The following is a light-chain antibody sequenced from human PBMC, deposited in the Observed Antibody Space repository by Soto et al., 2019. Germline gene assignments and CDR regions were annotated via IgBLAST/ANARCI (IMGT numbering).Light chain of an antibody. CDR2: AAS. V-gene: IGKV1-39*01. Sequence: DLQVTQSPSYLSASVGDRVIITCRASQTIRVDLNWYQQKPGKAPNLLIYAASSLRSGVPSRFSGSGSGTDFTLTISSLQPEDFAAYFCQQSYNTPYTFGQGTKLDFK. CDR3: QQSYNTPYT. CDR1: QTIRVD. J-gene: IGKJ2*01.